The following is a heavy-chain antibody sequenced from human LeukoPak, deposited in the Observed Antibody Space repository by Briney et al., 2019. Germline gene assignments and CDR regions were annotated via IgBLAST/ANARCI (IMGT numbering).Heavy chain of an antibody. CDR3: ATEYSSAWYGYAFDI. Sequence: GASVKVSCKASGYTFTSYDINWVRQATGQGLEWMGWMNPNSGNTGYAQKFQGRVTMTRNTSISTAYMELSSLRSEDTAVYYCATEYSSAWYGYAFDIWGQGTMVTVSS. CDR2: MNPNSGNT. J-gene: IGHJ3*02. D-gene: IGHD6-19*01. CDR1: GYTFTSYD. V-gene: IGHV1-8*01.